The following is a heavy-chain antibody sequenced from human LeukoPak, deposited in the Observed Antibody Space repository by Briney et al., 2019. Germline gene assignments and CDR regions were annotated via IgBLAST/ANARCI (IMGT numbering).Heavy chain of an antibody. CDR3: ARDLDYAYFQH. V-gene: IGHV3-66*01. D-gene: IGHD4-17*01. Sequence: GGSLRLSCAASGFTVSSNYMSCVRQAPGKGLEWVSVIYSGGSTYYADSVKGRFTISRDNSKNTLYLQMNSRRAEDTAVYYCARDLDYAYFQHWGQGTLVTVSS. CDR2: IYSGGST. CDR1: GFTVSSNY. J-gene: IGHJ1*01.